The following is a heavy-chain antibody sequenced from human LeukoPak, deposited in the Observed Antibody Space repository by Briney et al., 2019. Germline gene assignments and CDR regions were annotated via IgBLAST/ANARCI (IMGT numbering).Heavy chain of an antibody. V-gene: IGHV3-11*01. D-gene: IGHD6-13*01. J-gene: IGHJ4*02. CDR2: ISSSGSTI. CDR3: ARGGEYSSSWYGNLNY. Sequence: GSLRLSCAASGFTFSDYYMSWIRQAPGKGLEWVSCISSSGSTIYYADSVKGRFTISRDNAKNSLYLQMNSLRAEDTAVYYCARGGEYSSSWYGNLNYWGQGTLVTVSP. CDR1: GFTFSDYY.